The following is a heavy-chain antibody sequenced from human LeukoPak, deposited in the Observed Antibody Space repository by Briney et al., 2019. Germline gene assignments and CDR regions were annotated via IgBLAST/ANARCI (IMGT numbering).Heavy chain of an antibody. V-gene: IGHV1-18*01. J-gene: IGHJ6*02. CDR2: ISAYNGNT. CDR1: GGTFLSHT. CDR3: ASYSSGLYYGMDV. D-gene: IGHD6-19*01. Sequence: ASVKVSCKTSGGTFLSHTFSWVRQAPGQGLEWMGWISAYNGNTNYAQKLQGRVTMTTDTSTSTAYMELRSLRPDDTAVYYCASYSSGLYYGMDVWGQGTTVTVSS.